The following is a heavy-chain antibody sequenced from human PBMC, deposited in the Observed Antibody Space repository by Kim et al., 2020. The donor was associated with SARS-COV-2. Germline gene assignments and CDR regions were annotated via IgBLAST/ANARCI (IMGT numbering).Heavy chain of an antibody. V-gene: IGHV3-23*01. D-gene: IGHD3-22*01. CDR2: ISGSGGST. J-gene: IGHJ4*02. CDR1: GFTFSSYA. CDR3: AKSDRITMIVVVTMIDY. Sequence: GGSLRLSCAASGFTFSSYAMSWVRQAPGKGLEWVSAISGSGGSTYYADSVKGRFTISRDNSKNTLYLQMNSLRAEDTAGYYCAKSDRITMIVVVTMIDYWGQGTLVTVSS.